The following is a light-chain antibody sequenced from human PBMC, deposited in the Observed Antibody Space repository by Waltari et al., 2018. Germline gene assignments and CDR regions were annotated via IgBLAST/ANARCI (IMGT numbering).Light chain of an antibody. CDR3: ASFAGSNTL. J-gene: IGLJ2*01. CDR1: SPDIGVYNY. CDR2: EVS. Sequence: QSALTQPPSASGSPGQSVPISCTGTSPDIGVYNYVSWYQQHPGKAPQLLIYEVSERPSGVPDRFSGSKSGITASLTVFGLQTEDEADYYCASFAGSNTLFGGGTKLTVL. V-gene: IGLV2-8*01.